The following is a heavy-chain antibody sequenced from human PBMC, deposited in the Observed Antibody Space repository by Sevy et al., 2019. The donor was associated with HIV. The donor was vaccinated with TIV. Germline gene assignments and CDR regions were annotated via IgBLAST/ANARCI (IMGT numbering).Heavy chain of an antibody. J-gene: IGHJ6*02. D-gene: IGHD3-10*01. Sequence: GGSLRLSCAASGFTFSSYAMSWVRQAPGKGLEWVSAISGSGGSTYYADSVKGRFTISRDNSKITLYLQMNSLRAEDTAVYYCAKDLGGWGYYYGMDVWGQGTTVTVSS. V-gene: IGHV3-23*01. CDR1: GFTFSSYA. CDR2: ISGSGGST. CDR3: AKDLGGWGYYYGMDV.